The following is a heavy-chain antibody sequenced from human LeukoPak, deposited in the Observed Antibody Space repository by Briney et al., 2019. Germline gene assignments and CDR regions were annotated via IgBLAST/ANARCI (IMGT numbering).Heavy chain of an antibody. CDR2: IIPIFGTA. J-gene: IGHJ4*02. CDR3: ATILTGYYFPDY. V-gene: IGHV1-69*05. D-gene: IGHD3-9*01. CDR1: GYTFTNHG. Sequence: SVKVSCKASGYTFTNHGISWVRQAPGQGLEWMGGIIPIFGTANYAQKFQGRVTITRDMSTSTAYMELSSLRSEDTAVYYCATILTGYYFPDYWGQGTLVTVSS.